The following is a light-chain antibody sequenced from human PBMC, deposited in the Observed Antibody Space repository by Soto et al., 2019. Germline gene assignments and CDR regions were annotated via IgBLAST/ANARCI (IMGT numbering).Light chain of an antibody. J-gene: IGLJ2*01. CDR3: SSYAGSSPHVV. CDR2: EVS. Sequence: QSVLTQPPSASGSPGQSVTISCTGTSSDVGGYNYVSWYQQHPGKAPKLMIYEVSKRPSGVPDRFSGSKSGNTASLTVSGLQAEDEADYYCSSYAGSSPHVVFGGGTKVTVL. V-gene: IGLV2-8*01. CDR1: SSDVGGYNY.